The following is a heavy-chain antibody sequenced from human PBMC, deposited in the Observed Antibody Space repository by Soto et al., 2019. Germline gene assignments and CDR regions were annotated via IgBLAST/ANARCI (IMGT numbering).Heavy chain of an antibody. CDR2: INPNSGGT. CDR3: ARGNVVVPAAIFYHYGIDV. Sequence: GASVKVSCKASGYTFTGYYMHWVRQAPGQGLEWMGWINPNSGGTNYAQKFQGWVTMTRDTSISTAYMALSRLRSDDTAVYYCARGNVVVPAAIFYHYGIDVWGQGTMVTVSS. J-gene: IGHJ6*02. CDR1: GYTFTGYY. D-gene: IGHD2-2*01. V-gene: IGHV1-2*04.